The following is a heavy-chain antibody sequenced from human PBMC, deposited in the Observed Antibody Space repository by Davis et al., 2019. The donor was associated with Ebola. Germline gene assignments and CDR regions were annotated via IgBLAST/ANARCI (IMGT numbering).Heavy chain of an antibody. Sequence: ASVKVSCKTYGYTFASYGINWVRQAPGQGLEWMGWITAYNGYTKYAQNFEGRVTMTTDTSTSTVYMELSSLRSEDAALYYCARGGMGVTTARFDPWGQGTLVTVSS. CDR2: ITAYNGYT. J-gene: IGHJ5*02. CDR3: ARGGMGVTTARFDP. D-gene: IGHD4/OR15-4a*01. CDR1: GYTFASYG. V-gene: IGHV1-18*01.